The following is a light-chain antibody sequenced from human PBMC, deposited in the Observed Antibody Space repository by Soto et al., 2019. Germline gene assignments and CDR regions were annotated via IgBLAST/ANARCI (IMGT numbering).Light chain of an antibody. CDR3: QQSYSTTRT. CDR2: AAS. Sequence: AIRITQSPSSLSASTGDRVTITCRASQGIRSYLAWYQQKPGKAPKLLIYAASTLQSGVPSRFSGSGSGTDFTLTISCLQSEDFATYYCQQSYSTTRTFGQGTKVDIK. CDR1: QGIRSY. J-gene: IGKJ1*01. V-gene: IGKV1-8*01.